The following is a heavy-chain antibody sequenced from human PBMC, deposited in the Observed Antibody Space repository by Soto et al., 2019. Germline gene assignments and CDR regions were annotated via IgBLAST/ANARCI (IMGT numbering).Heavy chain of an antibody. J-gene: IGHJ4*02. D-gene: IGHD6-19*01. Sequence: QITLKESGPPLVKPTQTLTLTCTFSGFSFSTSEVGVGWIRQPPGKALECLALIYWDDDMRDSPSLKNRLTITKYTSKNQVVLTMTNMDPVDTATYYCAHRRKYSSDWATFDYWGQGTLVTVSS. V-gene: IGHV2-5*02. CDR3: AHRRKYSSDWATFDY. CDR1: GFSFSTSEVG. CDR2: IYWDDDM.